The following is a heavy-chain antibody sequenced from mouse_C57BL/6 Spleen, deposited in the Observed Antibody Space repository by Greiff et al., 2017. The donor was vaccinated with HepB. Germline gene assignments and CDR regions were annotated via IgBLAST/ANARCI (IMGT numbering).Heavy chain of an antibody. CDR2: IRNKANGYTT. J-gene: IGHJ1*03. V-gene: IGHV7-3*01. Sequence: EVKLVESGGGLVQPGGSLSLSCEASGFTFTDYYMSWVRQPPGKALEWLGFIRNKANGYTTEYSASVKGRFTISRDNSQSILYLQMNALRAEDSATYYCARYPLDGYYWYFDVWGTGTTVTVSS. CDR1: GFTFTDYY. D-gene: IGHD2-3*01. CDR3: ARYPLDGYYWYFDV.